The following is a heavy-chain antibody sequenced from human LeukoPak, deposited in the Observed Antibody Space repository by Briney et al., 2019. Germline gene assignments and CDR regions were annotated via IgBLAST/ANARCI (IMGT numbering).Heavy chain of an antibody. Sequence: GASVKVSCKASGYTFTSYDMHWVRQAPGQGREWMGIINPSGDSTSYAQKFQGRVTMTRDTSTSTVYMELSSLRSEDTAVYYCASVLYCGADCYSGRYFFDYWGQGTLVTVSS. CDR2: INPSGDST. CDR3: ASVLYCGADCYSGRYFFDY. V-gene: IGHV1-46*01. D-gene: IGHD2-21*02. CDR1: GYTFTSYD. J-gene: IGHJ4*02.